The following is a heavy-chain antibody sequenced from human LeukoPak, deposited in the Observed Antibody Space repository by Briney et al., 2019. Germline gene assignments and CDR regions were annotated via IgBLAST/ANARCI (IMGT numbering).Heavy chain of an antibody. CDR3: ARSRTMSDY. J-gene: IGHJ4*02. Sequence: ASVKVSCKASGYTFTSYYIHWVRQAPGQGREWVGIINPSGGSTSYAQKFQGRVTMTRDTSTSTVYMELSSLRSDDTAVYYCARSRTMSDYWGQGTLVTVSS. D-gene: IGHD5-24*01. CDR2: INPSGGST. V-gene: IGHV1-46*01. CDR1: GYTFTSYY.